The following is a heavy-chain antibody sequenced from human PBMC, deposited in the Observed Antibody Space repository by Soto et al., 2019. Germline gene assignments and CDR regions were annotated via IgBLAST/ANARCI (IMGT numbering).Heavy chain of an antibody. D-gene: IGHD3-22*01. J-gene: IGHJ3*02. CDR1: GFTFTTYA. Sequence: PGGSLRLSCAASGFTFTTYAMSWVRQAPGKGLEWVSVISRRGDTTYYADSVKGRFTISRDNSKNTLYLQMNSLRAEDRAVYYCARIQAGYDGSGYFSASDIWGQGTMVTVSS. V-gene: IGHV3-23*01. CDR3: ARIQAGYDGSGYFSASDI. CDR2: ISRRGDTT.